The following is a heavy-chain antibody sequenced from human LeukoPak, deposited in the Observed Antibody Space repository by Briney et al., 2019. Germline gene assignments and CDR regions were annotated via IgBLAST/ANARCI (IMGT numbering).Heavy chain of an antibody. J-gene: IGHJ5*02. CDR2: MNPNSGNT. V-gene: IGHV1-8*03. Sequence: ASVKVSCKASGYTFTSYDINWVRQATGQGLEWMGWMNPNSGNTGYAQKFQGRVTITRNTSISTAYMELSSLRSEDTAVYYCARGGGPYCSSTSCQESNPEYPFDPWGQGTLVTVSS. CDR1: GYTFTSYD. CDR3: ARGGGPYCSSTSCQESNPEYPFDP. D-gene: IGHD2-2*01.